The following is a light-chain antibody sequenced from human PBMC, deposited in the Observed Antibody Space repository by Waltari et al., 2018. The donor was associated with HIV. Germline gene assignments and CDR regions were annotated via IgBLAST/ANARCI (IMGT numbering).Light chain of an antibody. V-gene: IGLV2-23*02. CDR2: EVN. J-gene: IGLJ2*01. Sequence: QSALTQPASVSGSPGQSITISCTGTSSDVGRYNLVSCYQQHPGKAPKLMIYEVNKRPSGVSNRFSGSKSGSTASLTISGLQAEDEADYYCCSYARTSSHVVFGGGAKLTVL. CDR3: CSYARTSSHVV. CDR1: SSDVGRYNL.